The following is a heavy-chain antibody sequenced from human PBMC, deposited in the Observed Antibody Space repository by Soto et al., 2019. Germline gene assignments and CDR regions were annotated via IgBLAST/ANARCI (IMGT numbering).Heavy chain of an antibody. V-gene: IGHV4-38-2*01. D-gene: IGHD2-21*02. CDR2: SYHSGNT. J-gene: IGHJ5*02. CDR3: ARVVTTAFFDP. Sequence: SETLSLTCDVSNYSISSGYYWGWIRQSPGKGLEWIASSYHSGNTLYNPSLESRVTISIDTSKNQFSLKMTSVTAADTAVYYCARVVTTAFFDPWGQGTLVTVSS. CDR1: NYSISSGYY.